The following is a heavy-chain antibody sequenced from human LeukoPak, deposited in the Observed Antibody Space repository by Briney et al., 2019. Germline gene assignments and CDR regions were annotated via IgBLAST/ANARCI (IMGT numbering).Heavy chain of an antibody. Sequence: PSETLSLTCTVSGGSISGYDWDWIREPPGKQLARIGYICYSGSTNHNPSLKSRVTISVDTSKNQFSLKLSSVTAADTAMYYCARGKSSSSWFFDYWGQGILVTVSS. D-gene: IGHD6-13*01. CDR2: ICYSGST. CDR1: GGSISGYD. CDR3: ARGKSSSSWFFDY. J-gene: IGHJ4*02. V-gene: IGHV4-59*01.